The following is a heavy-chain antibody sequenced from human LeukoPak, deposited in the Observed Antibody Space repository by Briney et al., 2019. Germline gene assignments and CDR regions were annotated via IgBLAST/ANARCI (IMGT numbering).Heavy chain of an antibody. J-gene: IGHJ3*02. CDR2: INPNSGGT. V-gene: IGHV1-2*02. D-gene: IGHD3-3*01. CDR3: ARPREYYDFWSGYSTTHAFDI. Sequence: ASVKVSCKASGYTFTGYYMHWVRQAPGQGLEWMGWINPNSGGTNYAQKFQGRVTMTRDTSISTAYMELSRLRSDDTAVYYCARPREYYDFWSGYSTTHAFDIWGQGTMVTVSS. CDR1: GYTFTGYY.